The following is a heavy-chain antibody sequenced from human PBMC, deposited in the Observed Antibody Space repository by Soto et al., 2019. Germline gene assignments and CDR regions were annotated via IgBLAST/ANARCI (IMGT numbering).Heavy chain of an antibody. V-gene: IGHV3-33*01. Sequence: PGGSLRLSCAASGFTFSSYGMHWVRQAPGKGLEWVAVIWYDGSNKYYADSVKGRFTISRDNSKNTLYLQMNSLRAEDTAVYYCARDSYSSIIVVRFDYWGHGTLVTVSS. D-gene: IGHD3-22*01. CDR1: GFTFSSYG. J-gene: IGHJ4*01. CDR3: ARDSYSSIIVVRFDY. CDR2: IWYDGSNK.